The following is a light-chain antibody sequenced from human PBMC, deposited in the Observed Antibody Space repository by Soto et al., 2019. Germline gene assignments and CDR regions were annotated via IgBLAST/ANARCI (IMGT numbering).Light chain of an antibody. CDR2: GNS. CDR3: QSYDSSMSALV. Sequence: QSVLTQPPSVSGAPGQRVTISCTGSSSNIGAGYDVHWYQQLPETAPKLLIYGNSKRPSGVPDRFSGSKSGTSASLAITGLQAEDEADYYCQSYDSSMSALVFGGGTKLTVL. J-gene: IGLJ2*01. CDR1: SSNIGAGYD. V-gene: IGLV1-40*01.